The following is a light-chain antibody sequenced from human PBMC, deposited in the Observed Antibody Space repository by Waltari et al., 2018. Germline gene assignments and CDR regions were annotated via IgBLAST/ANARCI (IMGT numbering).Light chain of an antibody. Sequence: QLVLTQSPSASASLGAPVKLTCTLSSGHSSNVVAWLQQRPEKGPRHLMKVNSDGSHSRGDGIPARFSGSSSGAERYLTISNLQSEDEADYYCQTGGHGTWVFGGGTGLTVV. CDR1: SGHSSNV. CDR3: QTGGHGTWV. CDR2: VNSDGSH. V-gene: IGLV4-69*01. J-gene: IGLJ3*02.